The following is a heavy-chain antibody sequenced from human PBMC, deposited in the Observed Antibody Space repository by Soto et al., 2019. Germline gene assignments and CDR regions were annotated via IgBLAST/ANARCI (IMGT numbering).Heavy chain of an antibody. Sequence: SGPTLVNPPQTLTLTCTFSGFSLSTSGMCVSWIRQPPGKALEWLARIDWDDDKYYSTSLKTRLTISKDTSKNQVVLTMTNMDPVDTATYYCARHYYDSSGYYDHFDYWGQGTLVTVSS. CDR3: ARHYYDSSGYYDHFDY. CDR2: IDWDDDK. CDR1: GFSLSTSGMC. D-gene: IGHD3-22*01. V-gene: IGHV2-70*11. J-gene: IGHJ4*02.